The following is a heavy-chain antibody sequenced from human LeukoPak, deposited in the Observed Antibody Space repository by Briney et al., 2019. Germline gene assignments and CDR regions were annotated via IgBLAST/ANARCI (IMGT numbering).Heavy chain of an antibody. J-gene: IGHJ3*02. CDR1: GFTFSSYA. CDR3: ARGYNWSGADAFDI. D-gene: IGHD1-20*01. CDR2: ISYDGSNK. V-gene: IGHV3-30*04. Sequence: GGFLRLSRAASGFTFSSYAMHWVRQAPGKGLEWVAVISYDGSNKYYADSVKGRFTISRDNSKNTLYLQMNSLRAEDTAVYYCARGYNWSGADAFDIWGQGTMVTVSS.